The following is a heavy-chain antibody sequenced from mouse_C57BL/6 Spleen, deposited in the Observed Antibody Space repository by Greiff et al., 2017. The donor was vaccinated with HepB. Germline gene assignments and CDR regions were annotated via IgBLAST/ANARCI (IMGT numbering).Heavy chain of an antibody. CDR1: GFSLTSYG. V-gene: IGHV2-5*01. CDR3: DKTDGSSYHYAMDY. D-gene: IGHD1-1*01. Sequence: QVQLQQSGPGLVQPSQSLSITCTVSGFSLTSYGVHWVRQSPGKGLEWLGVIWRGGSTDYNAAFMSRLSITRDNSKSQVFFKMNSLQADDTAIYYGDKTDGSSYHYAMDYWGQGTSVTVSS. CDR2: IWRGGST. J-gene: IGHJ4*01.